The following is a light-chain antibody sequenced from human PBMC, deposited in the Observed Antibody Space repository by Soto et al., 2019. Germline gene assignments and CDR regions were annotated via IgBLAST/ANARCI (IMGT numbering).Light chain of an antibody. Sequence: QSALTQPRSVSGSPGQSVTISCTGTSSDIGGFNYVSWYQQHPGKVPKLMIYDVTKRPSGVPDRFSASKSGNTASLTISGLQAEDEADYYCSSFSSRNTLVFGGGTKLTVL. CDR3: SSFSSRNTLV. J-gene: IGLJ2*01. CDR2: DVT. CDR1: SSDIGGFNY. V-gene: IGLV2-11*01.